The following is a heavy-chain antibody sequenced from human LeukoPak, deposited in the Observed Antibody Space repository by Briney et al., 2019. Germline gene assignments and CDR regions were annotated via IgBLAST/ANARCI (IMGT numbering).Heavy chain of an antibody. J-gene: IGHJ4*02. CDR2: ISYDGSNK. D-gene: IGHD3-10*01. CDR3: AKEGLWFGEFNLNYFDY. CDR1: GFTFSSYA. Sequence: GGSLRLSCAASGFTFSSYAMHWVRQAPGKGLEWVALISYDGSNKYYAGSVKGRFTISRDNAKKSLYLQMNSLRAEDTAVYYCAKEGLWFGEFNLNYFDYWGQGTLVTVSS. V-gene: IGHV3-30*04.